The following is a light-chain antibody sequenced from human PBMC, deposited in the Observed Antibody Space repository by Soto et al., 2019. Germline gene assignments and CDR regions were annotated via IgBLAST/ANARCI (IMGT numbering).Light chain of an antibody. CDR2: DAS. V-gene: IGKV3-11*01. CDR1: QRVGIN. J-gene: IGKJ5*01. CDR3: QQRSNWPPT. Sequence: EIVMTQSPATLSVSPGETATLSCRASQRVGINLAWYQQKPGQAPRLLIYDASNRATGIPARFSGSGSGTDFTLTISSLEPEDFAVYYCQQRSNWPPTFGQGTRLEIK.